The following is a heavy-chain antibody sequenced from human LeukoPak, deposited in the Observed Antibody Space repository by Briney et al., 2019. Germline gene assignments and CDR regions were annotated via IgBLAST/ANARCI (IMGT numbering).Heavy chain of an antibody. CDR2: ISSSSSYI. Sequence: PWGSLRLSCAASAFSFSTFAIHWVRQAPGKGLEWVSSISSSSSYIYYADSVKGRFTISRDNAKNSLYLQMNSLRAEDTAVYYCATGRDCSGGSCCSVYWGQGTLVTVSS. CDR3: ATGRDCSGGSCCSVY. CDR1: AFSFSTFA. D-gene: IGHD2-15*01. J-gene: IGHJ4*02. V-gene: IGHV3-21*01.